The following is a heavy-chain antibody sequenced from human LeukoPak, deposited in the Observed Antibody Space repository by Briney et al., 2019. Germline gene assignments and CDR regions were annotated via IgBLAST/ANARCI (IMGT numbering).Heavy chain of an antibody. D-gene: IGHD6-19*01. J-gene: IGHJ4*02. CDR1: GGSISNYY. CDR3: ARGWGYFDY. V-gene: IGHV4-59*01. Sequence: SETVSLTCTVSGGSISNYYWSWIRQPPGKGLEWIGYIFYTGTTSYNFSLKSRLTISVDTSKNQFSLRLTSVTAADTAVYYCARGWGYFDYWGQGTLVTVSS. CDR2: IFYTGTT.